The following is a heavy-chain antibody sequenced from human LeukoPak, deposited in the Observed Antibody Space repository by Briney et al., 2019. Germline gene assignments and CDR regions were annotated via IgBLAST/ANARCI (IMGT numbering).Heavy chain of an antibody. CDR3: ARVYPGPNCGGDCYWRFDY. Sequence: KTSETLSLTCTVSGDSIRSDYWSWIRQPPGKGLEWIGYIYYTGSTKYNPSLGSRVNILLDTPKNQFSLKVTSATAADTAIYYCARVYPGPNCGGDCYWRFDYWGQGILVTVSS. D-gene: IGHD2-21*02. CDR1: GDSIRSDY. CDR2: IYYTGST. V-gene: IGHV4-59*01. J-gene: IGHJ4*02.